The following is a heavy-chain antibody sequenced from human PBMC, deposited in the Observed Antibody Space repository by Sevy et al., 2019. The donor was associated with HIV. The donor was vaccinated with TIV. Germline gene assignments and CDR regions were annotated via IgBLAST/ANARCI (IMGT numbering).Heavy chain of an antibody. V-gene: IGHV3-7*01. D-gene: IGHD3-22*01. CDR2: IKQDGSEK. CDR1: GFTFSSYW. CDR3: ARGEYSYYDSSGYYPFDY. J-gene: IGHJ4*02. Sequence: GGSLRLSCAASGFTFSSYWMSWVRQAPGKGLEWVANIKQDGSEKYYVDSVKGRFTISRDNAKNSLYLQMNSLRAEDTAVYYCARGEYSYYDSSGYYPFDYWGKGTLVTVSS.